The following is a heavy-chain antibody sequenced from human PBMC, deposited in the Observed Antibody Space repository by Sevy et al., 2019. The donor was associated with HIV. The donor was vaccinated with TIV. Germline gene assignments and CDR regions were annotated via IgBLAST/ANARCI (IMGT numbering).Heavy chain of an antibody. Sequence: GGSLRLSFAASGFTFNTHAMNWVRQAPGKGLEWVSVISGIGSSTYYADSVKGRFTISRDNSNNTLYLQMNSLRADDTAVYYCAKALNPALESMIEVIFRSLKGFDVWGQGTMVTVSS. CDR3: AKALNPALESMIEVIFRSLKGFDV. CDR2: ISGIGSST. V-gene: IGHV3-23*01. D-gene: IGHD3-22*01. J-gene: IGHJ3*01. CDR1: GFTFNTHA.